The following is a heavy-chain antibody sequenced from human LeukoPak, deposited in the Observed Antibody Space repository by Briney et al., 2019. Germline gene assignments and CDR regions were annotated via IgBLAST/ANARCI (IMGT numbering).Heavy chain of an antibody. V-gene: IGHV3-48*03. J-gene: IGHJ4*02. CDR3: ARSLASVWSGYSGHDY. CDR2: ISNGGSTI. D-gene: IGHD3-3*01. Sequence: GGSLRLSCAASGFTFSSYEMNWVRQAPGKGLEWLSYISNGGSTIFYADSVKGRFTISRDNAKNSLYLQMNGLRAEDTAVYYCARSLASVWSGYSGHDYWGQGTLVTVSS. CDR1: GFTFSSYE.